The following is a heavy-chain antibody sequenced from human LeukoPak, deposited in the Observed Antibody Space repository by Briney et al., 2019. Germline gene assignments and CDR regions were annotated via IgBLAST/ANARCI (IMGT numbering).Heavy chain of an antibody. V-gene: IGHV4-61*01. CDR3: VRGRAWFDP. CDR1: GASVSDGNYY. CDR2: MFYSEST. Sequence: SETLSLTCSVSGASVSDGNYYWSWIRQPPGKGLEWIGYMFYSESTKYNPSLESRVTISVDTSKNQFSLRLNSVTAADTAVYYCVRGRAWFDPWGQGTLVTVSS. D-gene: IGHD3-10*01. J-gene: IGHJ5*02.